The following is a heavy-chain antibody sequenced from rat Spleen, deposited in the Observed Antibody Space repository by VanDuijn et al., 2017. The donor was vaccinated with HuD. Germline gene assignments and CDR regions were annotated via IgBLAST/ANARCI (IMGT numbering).Heavy chain of an antibody. Sequence: EVKLVESGGGLVQPGRSLKLSCAASGFNFNDYWMGWVRQAPGKGLEWIGEVNKDSSTIKYSPSLKEKFTISRDNAQNTLYLQMGKLGSEETAIYYCVREEFGVDYWGQGVMVTVSS. D-gene: IGHD4-3*01. J-gene: IGHJ2*01. CDR2: VNKDSSTI. V-gene: IGHV4-2*01. CDR3: VREEFGVDY. CDR1: GFNFNDYW.